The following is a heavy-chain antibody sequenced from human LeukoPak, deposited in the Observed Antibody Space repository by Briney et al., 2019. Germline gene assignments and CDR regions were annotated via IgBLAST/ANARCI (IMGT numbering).Heavy chain of an antibody. CDR1: GGSISTYY. CDR3: ARSGRTRRWQWPTLDWFDP. D-gene: IGHD6-19*01. V-gene: IGHV4-4*09. Sequence: PSETLSLTCTVSGGSISTYYWSWIRRPPGKGLEWIAYIHASGPTNYNPSLKSRITISADTSKNQFSLKLSSVTAADTAVYYCARSGRTRRWQWPTLDWFDPWGQGTLVTVSS. CDR2: IHASGPT. J-gene: IGHJ5*02.